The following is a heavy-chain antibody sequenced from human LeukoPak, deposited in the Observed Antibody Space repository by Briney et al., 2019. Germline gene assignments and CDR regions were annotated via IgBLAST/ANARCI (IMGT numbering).Heavy chain of an antibody. CDR2: VNPNSGGT. CDR1: GYTFTSYY. V-gene: IGHV1-2*02. CDR3: ARGEDDASDI. Sequence: GGSVKVSCKASGYTFTSYYMHWVRQAPGKGLEWSGCVNPNSGGTNSAQQFPSRVTMTRDTSISTAYMVLRRLTSDDTAVYYCARGEDDASDIWGQGTMVTVSS. J-gene: IGHJ3*02.